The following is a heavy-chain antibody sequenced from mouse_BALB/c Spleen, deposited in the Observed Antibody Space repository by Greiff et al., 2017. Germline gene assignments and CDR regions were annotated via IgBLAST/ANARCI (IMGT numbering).Heavy chain of an antibody. V-gene: IGHV14-3*02. CDR3: ARWGPYDYDRMDY. D-gene: IGHD2-4*01. CDR1: GFNIKDTY. J-gene: IGHJ4*01. Sequence: EVQLQESGAELVKPGASVKLSCTASGFNIKDTYMHWVKQRPEQGLEWIGRIDPANGNTKYDPKFQGKATITADTSSNTAYLQLSSLTSEDTAVYYCARWGPYDYDRMDYWGQGTSVTVSS. CDR2: IDPANGNT.